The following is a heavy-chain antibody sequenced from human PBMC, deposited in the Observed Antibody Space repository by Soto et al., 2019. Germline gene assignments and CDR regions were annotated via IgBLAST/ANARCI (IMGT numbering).Heavy chain of an antibody. CDR1: GFTFNSYS. CDR3: ARDPDIVVVPAAPMDV. D-gene: IGHD2-2*01. Sequence: GGSLRLSCAASGFTFNSYSMNWVRQAPGKGLEWVSYISSSSSTIYYADSVKGRFTISRDNAKNSLYLQMNSLRAEDTAVYYCARDPDIVVVPAAPMDVWGKGTTVTVSS. CDR2: ISSSSSTI. V-gene: IGHV3-48*01. J-gene: IGHJ6*03.